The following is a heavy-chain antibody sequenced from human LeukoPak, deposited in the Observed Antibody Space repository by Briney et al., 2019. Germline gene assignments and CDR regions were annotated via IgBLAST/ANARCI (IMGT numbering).Heavy chain of an antibody. J-gene: IGHJ4*02. CDR1: GFTFSSSA. Sequence: GGSLRLSCAASGFTFSSSAMSWVRQAPGKGLEWVSTISGSDSSTYYADSVKGRFTISRDNSKNTLYLQMNSLRAEDTAVYYCARGGGVITDFRAYFDYWGQGTLVTVSS. CDR2: ISGSDSST. V-gene: IGHV3-23*01. CDR3: ARGGGVITDFRAYFDY. D-gene: IGHD3-3*01.